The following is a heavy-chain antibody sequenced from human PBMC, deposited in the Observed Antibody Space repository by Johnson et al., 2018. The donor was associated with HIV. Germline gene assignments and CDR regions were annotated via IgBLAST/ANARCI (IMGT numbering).Heavy chain of an antibody. V-gene: IGHV3-66*01. D-gene: IGHD3-22*01. Sequence: EVQLVESGGGLVQPGGSLRLSCAASGFTVSSNYMSWVRQAPGKGLEWVSVIYSGGSTYDADSVKGRFTISRDNSKNTLYLQMNSLRAEDTAVYYGAGKIVVVPGGVGTFDIWGQGTMVTVSS. CDR3: AGKIVVVPGGVGTFDI. J-gene: IGHJ3*02. CDR2: IYSGGST. CDR1: GFTVSSNY.